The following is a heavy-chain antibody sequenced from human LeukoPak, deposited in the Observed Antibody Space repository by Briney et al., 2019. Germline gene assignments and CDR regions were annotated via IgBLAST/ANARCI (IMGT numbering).Heavy chain of an antibody. CDR2: IFDGKTI. J-gene: IGHJ4*02. Sequence: RASDTLSLTCAVYGESLNYYYWSWIRQSPGKGLEWIGDIFDGKTINYKPSLKSRVTISAATSSQQLSLNLKSVTAADTAVYFCASGAWAARLNSWAQGALVIVSS. CDR1: GESLNYYY. D-gene: IGHD4-23*01. CDR3: ASGAWAARLNS. V-gene: IGHV4-34*12.